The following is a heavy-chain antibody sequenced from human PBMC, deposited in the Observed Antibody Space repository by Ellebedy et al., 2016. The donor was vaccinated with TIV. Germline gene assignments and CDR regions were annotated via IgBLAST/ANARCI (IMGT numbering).Heavy chain of an antibody. CDR2: IIPIFGTA. CDR1: GGTFISYA. Sequence: ASVKVSXKASGGTFISYAISWVRQAPGQGLEWMGGIIPIFGTANHAQKFQGRVTITADESTSTVYMELSSLRSDDTAVYYCARGLIGSGYGMDVWGQGTTVTVSS. D-gene: IGHD6-19*01. CDR3: ARGLIGSGYGMDV. J-gene: IGHJ6*02. V-gene: IGHV1-69*13.